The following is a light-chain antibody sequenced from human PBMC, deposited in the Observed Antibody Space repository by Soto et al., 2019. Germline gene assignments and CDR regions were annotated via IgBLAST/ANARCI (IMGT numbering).Light chain of an antibody. J-gene: IGKJ2*01. Sequence: EIVLTQSPGTLSLSPGERATLSCRASQSVVSSYLVWYQQKPGQPPRLLIYGASSRATGIPDRFSGSGSGTDFTLTISRLEPEDFAVYYCQQYGDSQGYIFGQGTKLEIK. CDR3: QQYGDSQGYI. CDR2: GAS. V-gene: IGKV3-20*01. CDR1: QSVVSSY.